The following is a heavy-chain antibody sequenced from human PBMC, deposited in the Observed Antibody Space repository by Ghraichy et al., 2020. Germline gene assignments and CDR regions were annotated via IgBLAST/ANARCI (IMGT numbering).Heavy chain of an antibody. CDR1: GGSIGSYY. V-gene: IGHV4-59*01. CDR3: ARSHLGPNNLEF. CDR2: VYYTGDT. D-gene: IGHD1-26*01. J-gene: IGHJ4*02. Sequence: SETLSLTCTVSGGSIGSYYWRWLRQPPGKGLEYIGNVYYTGDTIYSPSLSSRVTISIDTPKNQFSLRLMSVTAAYTAVYYCARSHLGPNNLEFWGQGTLVTVSS.